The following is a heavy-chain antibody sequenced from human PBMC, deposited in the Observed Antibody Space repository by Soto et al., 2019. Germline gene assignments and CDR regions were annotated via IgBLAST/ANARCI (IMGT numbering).Heavy chain of an antibody. CDR3: ARRTVATETFDY. V-gene: IGHV4-59*01. Sequence: TLRHTGTVADGTIIGYYWSRINKPPGKGLEWIGYIYYSGSTNYNPSLKSRVTISVDTSKNQFSLKLSSVTAADTAVYYCARRTVATETFDYWGQGTLLTVSS. CDR1: DGTIIGYY. D-gene: IGHD5-12*01. J-gene: IGHJ4*02. CDR2: IYYSGST.